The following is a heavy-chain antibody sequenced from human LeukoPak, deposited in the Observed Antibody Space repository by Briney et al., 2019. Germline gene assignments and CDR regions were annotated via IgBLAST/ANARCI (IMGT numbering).Heavy chain of an antibody. V-gene: IGHV1-2*02. CDR2: IDPNSGGT. CDR1: GYTFTGYF. Sequence: ASVKVSCKASGYTFTGYFIHWVRQAHGQGFEWMGWIDPNSGGTKYAQKFQGRVTMTRDTSINTAYMELSRLNSDDTAMYYCARALWAGAFDIWGQGTMVTVSS. J-gene: IGHJ3*02. D-gene: IGHD3-10*01. CDR3: ARALWAGAFDI.